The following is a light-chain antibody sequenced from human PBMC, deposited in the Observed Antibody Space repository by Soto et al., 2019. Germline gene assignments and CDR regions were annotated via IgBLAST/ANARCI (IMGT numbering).Light chain of an antibody. CDR3: EQHNSDSRT. J-gene: IGKJ1*01. CDR1: QTLNNY. V-gene: IGKV1-39*01. Sequence: DIQMTQSPSSVSASVGDRVTITCRASQTLNNYLTWFQQKPGKAPKVLIYAASTLQSGVPSRFSGSGSGAKFTITISSQQVEEYATQYYEQHNSDSRTYGEGTKVDIK. CDR2: AAS.